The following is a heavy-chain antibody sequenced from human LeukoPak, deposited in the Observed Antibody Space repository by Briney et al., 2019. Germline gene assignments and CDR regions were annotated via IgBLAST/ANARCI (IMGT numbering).Heavy chain of an antibody. V-gene: IGHV4-59*01. CDR2: IYYSGST. CDR3: ARGKGYSSGRGAFDI. CDR1: GGSISSYY. D-gene: IGHD6-19*01. J-gene: IGHJ3*02. Sequence: SETLSLTCTVSGGSISSYYWSWIRQPPGKGLEWIGYIYYSGSTNYNPSLKSRVTISVDTSKNQFSPKLSSVTAADTAVYYCARGKGYSSGRGAFDIWGQGTMVTVSS.